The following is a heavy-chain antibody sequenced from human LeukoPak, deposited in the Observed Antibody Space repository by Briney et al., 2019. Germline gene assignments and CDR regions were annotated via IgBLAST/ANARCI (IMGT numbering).Heavy chain of an antibody. J-gene: IGHJ4*02. CDR1: GFTFNNYA. Sequence: PGGSLRLSCAASGFTFNNYAINWVRQAPGKGLEWVAVISYDGTNKNYADSVKGRFTISRDSSKNTVYLEMNSLRGEDTAVYYCARDPEHYGSGSYLDYWGQGSLVTVSS. V-gene: IGHV3-30-3*01. CDR3: ARDPEHYGSGSYLDY. CDR2: ISYDGTNK. D-gene: IGHD3-10*01.